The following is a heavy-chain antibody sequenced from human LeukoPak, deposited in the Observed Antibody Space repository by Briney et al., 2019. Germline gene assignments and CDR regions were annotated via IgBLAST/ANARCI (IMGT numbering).Heavy chain of an antibody. D-gene: IGHD4-23*01. V-gene: IGHV3-23*01. Sequence: AGGSLRLSCAASGFTFSSYAMSWVRQAPGKGLEWVSGISGSGSNPYYTDSVKGRFTISRDNSKNMLYLQMSSLRAEDTAVYYCAKYAPPTTVVTRYFDYWGQGTLVTVSS. CDR1: GFTFSSYA. CDR3: AKYAPPTTVVTRYFDY. CDR2: ISGSGSNP. J-gene: IGHJ4*02.